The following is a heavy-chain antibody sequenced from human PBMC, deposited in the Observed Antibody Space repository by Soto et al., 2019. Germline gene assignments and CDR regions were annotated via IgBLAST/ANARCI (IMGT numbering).Heavy chain of an antibody. Sequence: SETLSLTCAVYGGSFSGYYWSWIRQPPGKGLEWIGEINHSGSTNYNPSLKSRVTISVDTSKNQFSLKLSSVNAADTAVYYCVATSKYYDFWSGYYSWFDPWGQGPPVTVSA. CDR1: GGSFSGYY. D-gene: IGHD3-3*01. CDR3: VATSKYYDFWSGYYSWFDP. CDR2: INHSGST. V-gene: IGHV4-34*01. J-gene: IGHJ5*02.